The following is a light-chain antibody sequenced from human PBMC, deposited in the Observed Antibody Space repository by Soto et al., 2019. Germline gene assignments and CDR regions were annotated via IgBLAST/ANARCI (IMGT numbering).Light chain of an antibody. V-gene: IGLV1-47*01. J-gene: IGLJ3*02. CDR3: AAWDDSLSGWV. CDR1: SSNIGSNY. Sequence: QLVLTQPPSASGTPGQRVTISRSGSSSNIGSNYVYWYQQLPGTAPKLLIYRNNQRPSGVPDRFSGSKSGTSASLAISGLRSEDEADYYCAAWDDSLSGWVFGGGTKVTVL. CDR2: RNN.